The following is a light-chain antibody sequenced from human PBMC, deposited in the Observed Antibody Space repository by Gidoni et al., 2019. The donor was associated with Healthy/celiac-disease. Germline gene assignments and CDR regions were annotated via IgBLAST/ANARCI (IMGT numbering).Light chain of an antibody. CDR2: AAS. V-gene: IGKV1-39*01. CDR3: QQSYSSPT. CDR1: QSISSY. J-gene: IGKJ2*01. Sequence: DIQMTQSPSSLSASVGDRVTITCRASQSISSYLNWYQQKPGKAPNLLIYAASSLQSGVPSRFSGSESGTDFTLTISSLPPEDFATYYCQQSYSSPTFGQXTKLEIK.